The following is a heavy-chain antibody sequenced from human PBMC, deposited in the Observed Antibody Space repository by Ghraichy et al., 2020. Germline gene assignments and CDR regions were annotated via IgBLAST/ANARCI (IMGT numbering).Heavy chain of an antibody. V-gene: IGHV4-38-2*01. D-gene: IGHD3-22*01. CDR3: ARGSPYYYDSSGYQAYFDY. Sequence: SETLSLTCAVSGYSISSGYYWGWIRQPPGKGLEWIGSIYHSGSTYYNPSLKSRVTISVDTSKNQFSLKLSSVTAADTAVYYCARGSPYYYDSSGYQAYFDYWGQGTLVTVSS. CDR1: GYSISSGYY. CDR2: IYHSGST. J-gene: IGHJ4*02.